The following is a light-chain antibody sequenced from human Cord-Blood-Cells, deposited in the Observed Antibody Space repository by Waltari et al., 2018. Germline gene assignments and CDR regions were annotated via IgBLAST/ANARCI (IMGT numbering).Light chain of an antibody. Sequence: ITISCTGTSSDVGSYNLVSWYQQHPGKAPKLMIYEGSKRPSGVSNRFSGSKSGNTASLTISGLQAEDEADYYCCSYAGSSTYVFGTGTKVTVL. J-gene: IGLJ1*01. CDR2: EGS. CDR3: CSYAGSSTYV. CDR1: SSDVGSYNL. V-gene: IGLV2-23*01.